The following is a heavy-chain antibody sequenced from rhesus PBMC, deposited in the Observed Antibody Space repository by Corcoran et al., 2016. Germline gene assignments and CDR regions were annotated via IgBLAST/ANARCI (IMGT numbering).Heavy chain of an antibody. D-gene: IGHD4-23*01. J-gene: IGHJ4*01. CDR3: ARGEYSNYFDY. CDR1: GGSISDDYY. CDR2: ISGSSGDT. Sequence: QVQLQESGPGLVKPSETLSLTCAVSGGSISDDYYWSWIRQPPRKGLEWIGYISGSSGDTNYNPSLQNRVTISIDTSKNQFSLKLSSVTAADTAVYYCARGEYSNYFDYWGQGVLVTVSS. V-gene: IGHV4-106*01.